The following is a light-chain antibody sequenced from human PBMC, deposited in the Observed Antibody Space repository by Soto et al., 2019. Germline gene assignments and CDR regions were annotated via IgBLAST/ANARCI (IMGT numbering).Light chain of an antibody. CDR1: SSDVGGYNY. J-gene: IGLJ2*01. V-gene: IGLV2-14*03. Sequence: QSALTQPASVSGSPGQSITISCTGTSSDVGGYNYVSWYQQHPGKAPKLMIYDVSNRPSGVSDRFSGSKSGNTASLIISGLQAADEADYYCSSYTGSSTRVVFGGGTKLTVL. CDR2: DVS. CDR3: SSYTGSSTRVV.